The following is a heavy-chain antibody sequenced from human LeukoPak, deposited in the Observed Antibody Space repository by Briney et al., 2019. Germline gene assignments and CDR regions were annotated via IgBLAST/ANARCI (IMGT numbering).Heavy chain of an antibody. D-gene: IGHD2-21*01. CDR3: ARDRGDPYSFDY. J-gene: IGHJ4*02. CDR1: GYXFTVYY. V-gene: IGHV1-2*02. Sequence: GASVKVSCKASGYXFTVYYIHWVRQASGQGLEYMGWINPNSGGTNYAQKFQGRVTMTRDTSITTAYMELSRLTSDDTAVYYCARDRGDPYSFDYWGQGTMVTVSS. CDR2: INPNSGGT.